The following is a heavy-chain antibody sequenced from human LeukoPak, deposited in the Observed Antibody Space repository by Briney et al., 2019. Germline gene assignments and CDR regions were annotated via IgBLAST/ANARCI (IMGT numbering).Heavy chain of an antibody. CDR2: ISYDGSNK. V-gene: IGHV3-30*04. CDR1: GFTFSSYA. CDR3: ARDSAIAVGDY. J-gene: IGHJ4*02. Sequence: GGSLRLSCAASGFTFSSYAMHWVRQAPGKGLEWVAVISYDGSNKYYADSVKGRFTISRDNSKNTLYLQMNSLRAEDTAVYYCARDSAIAVGDYWGQGTLVTVSS. D-gene: IGHD6-19*01.